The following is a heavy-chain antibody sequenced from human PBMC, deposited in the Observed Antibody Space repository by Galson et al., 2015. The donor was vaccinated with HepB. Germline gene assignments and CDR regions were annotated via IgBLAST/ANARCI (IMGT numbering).Heavy chain of an antibody. CDR2: FDPEDGET. Sequence: SVTVSCKVSGSTLTELSMHWVRQAPGKGLEWMGGFDPEDGETIYAQEFQGRVTMTEDTSTDTAYMELSSLRSEDTAVYYCATFPNGYSSGWYYGMDVWGQGTTVTVSS. D-gene: IGHD6-19*01. CDR1: GSTLTELS. CDR3: ATFPNGYSSGWYYGMDV. V-gene: IGHV1-24*01. J-gene: IGHJ6*02.